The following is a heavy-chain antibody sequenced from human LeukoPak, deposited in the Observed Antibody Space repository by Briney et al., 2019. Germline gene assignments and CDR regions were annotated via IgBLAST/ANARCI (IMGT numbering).Heavy chain of an antibody. V-gene: IGHV4-59*08. CDR2: IYYNGRT. D-gene: IGHD2-21*02. CDR1: GGSISTYY. J-gene: IGHJ4*02. CDR3: ARQRYCGGDCYYGKYYFDY. Sequence: PSETLSLTCTVSGGSISTYYWSWIRQPPGKGLEWIGYIYYNGRTNYKPSLKSRVTISLDTSKNQFSLSLTSVTAADTAVYYCARQRYCGGDCYYGKYYFDYWGQGTLVTVSS.